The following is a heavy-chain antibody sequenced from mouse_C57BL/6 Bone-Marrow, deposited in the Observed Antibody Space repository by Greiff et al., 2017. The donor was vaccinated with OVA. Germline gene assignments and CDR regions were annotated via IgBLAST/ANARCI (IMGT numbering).Heavy chain of an antibody. J-gene: IGHJ4*01. CDR3: ASAHYYGSGDY. CDR1: GYTFTSYW. Sequence: QVQLKQPGAELVKPGASVKLSCKASGYTFTSYWMHWVKQRPGQGLEWIGMIHPNSGSTNYNEKFKSKATLTVDKSSSTAYMQLSSLTSEDSAVYYCASAHYYGSGDYWGQGTSVTVSS. V-gene: IGHV1-64*01. CDR2: IHPNSGST. D-gene: IGHD1-1*01.